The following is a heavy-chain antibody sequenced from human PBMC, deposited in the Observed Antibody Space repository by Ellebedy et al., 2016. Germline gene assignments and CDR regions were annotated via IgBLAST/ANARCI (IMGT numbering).Heavy chain of an antibody. CDR3: AKDEKGIAAVNWFDP. Sequence: GESLKISXAASGFTFSSYAMSWVRQAPGKGLEWVSAISGSGGSTYYADSVKGRFTISRDNSKNTLYLQMNSLRAEDTAVYYCAKDEKGIAAVNWFDPWGQGTLVTVSS. CDR2: ISGSGGST. CDR1: GFTFSSYA. V-gene: IGHV3-23*01. D-gene: IGHD6-13*01. J-gene: IGHJ5*02.